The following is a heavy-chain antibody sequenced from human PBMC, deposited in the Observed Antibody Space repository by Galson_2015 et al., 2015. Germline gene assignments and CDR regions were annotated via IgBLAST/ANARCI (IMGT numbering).Heavy chain of an antibody. V-gene: IGHV1-18*04. CDR2: ISAYNGNT. J-gene: IGHJ6*02. CDR3: ARVVGIYCSSTSCYTVPFAPFSPTGYGMDV. D-gene: IGHD2-2*02. Sequence: SVKVSCKASGYTFTSYGISWVRQAPGQGLEWMGWISAYNGNTNYAQKLQGRVTMTTDTSTSTAYMELRSLRSDDTAVYYCARVVGIYCSSTSCYTVPFAPFSPTGYGMDVWGQGTTVTVSS. CDR1: GYTFTSYG.